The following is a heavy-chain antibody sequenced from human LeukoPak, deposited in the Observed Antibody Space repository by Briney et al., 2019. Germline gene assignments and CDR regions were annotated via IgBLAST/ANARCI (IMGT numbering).Heavy chain of an antibody. J-gene: IGHJ4*02. CDR1: GFTFSSYW. D-gene: IGHD6-19*01. Sequence: PGGSLRLSCAASGFTFSSYWMSWVRQAPGKGLEWVANIKQDGSEKYYVDSVKGRFTISRDNAKNSLYLQMNSLRAEDTAVYYCARDGIAVAGTDLDYWGRGTLVTVSS. CDR2: IKQDGSEK. CDR3: ARDGIAVAGTDLDY. V-gene: IGHV3-7*01.